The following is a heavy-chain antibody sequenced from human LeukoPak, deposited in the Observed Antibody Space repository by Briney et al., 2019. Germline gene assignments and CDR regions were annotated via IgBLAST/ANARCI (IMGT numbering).Heavy chain of an antibody. V-gene: IGHV4-39*07. CDR1: GGSISSSSYY. CDR3: ASQNYYGSGSYQDY. J-gene: IGHJ4*02. Sequence: PSETLSLTCTVSGGSISSSSYYWGWIRQPPGKGLEWIGSIYYSGSTYYNPSLKSRVTISVDTSKNQFSLKLSSVTAADTAVYYCASQNYYGSGSYQDYWGQGTLVTVSS. CDR2: IYYSGST. D-gene: IGHD3-10*01.